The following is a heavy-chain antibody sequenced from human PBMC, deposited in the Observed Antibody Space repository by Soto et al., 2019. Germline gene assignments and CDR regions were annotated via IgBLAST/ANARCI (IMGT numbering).Heavy chain of an antibody. V-gene: IGHV4-31*03. D-gene: IGHD6-6*01. CDR1: GGSISSGGYY. CDR3: ARGSSIAGLYYGMDV. CDR2: NYYSGIT. J-gene: IGHJ6*02. Sequence: QVHLQESGPGLVKPSQTLSLTCTVSGGSISSGGYYWTWIRQHPGKGLEWIGYNYYSGITYYNPSLKSRVTISLDTSKNQFSLKLSSVTAADTAVYYCARGSSIAGLYYGMDVWGQETKVTVSS.